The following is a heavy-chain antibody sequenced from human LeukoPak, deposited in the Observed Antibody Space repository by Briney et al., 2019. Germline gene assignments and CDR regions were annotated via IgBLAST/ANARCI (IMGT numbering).Heavy chain of an antibody. J-gene: IGHJ4*02. V-gene: IGHV3-23*01. D-gene: IGHD5-12*01. CDR2: ISGSGDST. CDR1: GFPFSSYA. CDR3: ARVGYGGYDYDY. Sequence: GGSLRLSCEASGFPFSSYAMSWVRQAPGKGLEWVSVISGSGDSTYYADSVEGRCTSSRDNSKDALYLQMNSLRAEDTAVYYCARVGYGGYDYDYRGQGTLVTVSS.